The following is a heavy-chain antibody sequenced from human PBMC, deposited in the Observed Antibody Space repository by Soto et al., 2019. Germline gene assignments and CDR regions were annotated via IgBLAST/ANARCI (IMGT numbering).Heavy chain of an antibody. CDR3: ARDISYSSSFFFAFDI. V-gene: IGHV4-39*07. CDR2: IYYSGST. J-gene: IGHJ3*02. D-gene: IGHD6-6*01. Sequence: SETLSLTCTVSGGSISSSSYYWGWIRQPPGKGLEWIGSIYYSGSTYYNPSLKSRVTISVDTSKNQFSLKLSSETAADTAVYYCARDISYSSSFFFAFDIWGQGTMVTVSS. CDR1: GGSISSSSYY.